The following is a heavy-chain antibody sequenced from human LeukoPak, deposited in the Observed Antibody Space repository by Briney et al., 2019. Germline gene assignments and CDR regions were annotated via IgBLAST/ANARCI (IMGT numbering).Heavy chain of an antibody. CDR3: ARTISSQSHRIFHH. V-gene: IGHV3-30*03. CDR1: GFTFSSYS. CDR2: ISDDGTVK. D-gene: IGHD3-9*01. Sequence: GGSLRLSCAASGFTFSSYSMNWVRQAPGKGLEWVAVISDDGTVKNYADSVKGRFAISRDNSENVIYLQMNTLRAEDTAVYYCARTISSQSHRIFHHWGQGTLVTVAS. J-gene: IGHJ1*01.